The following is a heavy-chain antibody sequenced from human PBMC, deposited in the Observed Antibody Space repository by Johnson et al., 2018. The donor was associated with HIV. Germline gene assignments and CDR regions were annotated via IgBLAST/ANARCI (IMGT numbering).Heavy chain of an antibody. CDR2: ISTSGTTI. CDR3: AKWGLAPRGGSAFDI. CDR1: GFTFSSYA. D-gene: IGHD6-6*01. J-gene: IGHJ3*02. V-gene: IGHV3-11*01. Sequence: QMLLVESGGGVVQPGGSLRLSCAASGFTFSSYAMSWIRQAPGKGLEWVSYISTSGTTIYYADSVKGRFSISRDNTKNSLYLQMHSLRAEDTAVYYCAKWGLAPRGGSAFDIWGQGTMVTVSS.